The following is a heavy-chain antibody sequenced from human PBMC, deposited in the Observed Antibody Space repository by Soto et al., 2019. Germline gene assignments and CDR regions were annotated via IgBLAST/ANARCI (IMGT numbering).Heavy chain of an antibody. J-gene: IGHJ4*02. D-gene: IGHD3-22*01. V-gene: IGHV3-23*01. CDR3: AKAPNLDSSGYYDGATYYFDY. Sequence: GGSLRLSCAASGFTFSSYAMSWVRQAPGKGLEWVSAISGSGGSTYYADSVKGRFTISRDNSKNTLHLQMNSLRAEDTAVYYCAKAPNLDSSGYYDGATYYFDYWGQGTLVTVSS. CDR2: ISGSGGST. CDR1: GFTFSSYA.